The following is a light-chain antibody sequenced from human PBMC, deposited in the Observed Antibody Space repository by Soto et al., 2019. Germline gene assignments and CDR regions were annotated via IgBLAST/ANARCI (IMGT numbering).Light chain of an antibody. Sequence: EIVLTQSPGTLSLSPGERATLSCRASQSVSSSYLAWYQQKPGQAPRLLIYGASSRATGIPDRFSGSGSATDFTLTISRLEPEDFAVYYYQRYGTSPPLTFGGGTKVEIK. J-gene: IGKJ4*01. V-gene: IGKV3-20*01. CDR2: GAS. CDR3: QRYGTSPPLT. CDR1: QSVSSSY.